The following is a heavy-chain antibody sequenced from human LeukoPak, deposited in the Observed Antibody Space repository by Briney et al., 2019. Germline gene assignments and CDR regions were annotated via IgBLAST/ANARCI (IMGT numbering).Heavy chain of an antibody. D-gene: IGHD3-9*01. CDR3: ALRRLGFYYYYYMDV. CDR1: GFTFSSYA. CDR2: ISGSGGST. V-gene: IGHV3-23*01. J-gene: IGHJ6*03. Sequence: GGSLRLSCAASGFTFSSYAMSWVRQAPGKGLEWVSAISGSGGSTYYADSVKGRFTISRDNSRNTLYLQMNSLRAEDTAVYYCALRRLGFYYYYYMDVWGKGTTVTVSS.